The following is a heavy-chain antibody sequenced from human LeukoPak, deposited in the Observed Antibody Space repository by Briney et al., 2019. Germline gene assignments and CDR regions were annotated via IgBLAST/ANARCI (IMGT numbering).Heavy chain of an antibody. V-gene: IGHV3-21*01. J-gene: IGHJ4*02. Sequence: GGSLRLSCAASGFTFSYYSMNWGRQAPGKGLEWVSSISSSGSYIYYADSVKGRFTLSRDNDEKSLYLQMNSLRAEDTAVYYCAREYSSSSDRLDYWGQGTLVTVSS. CDR2: ISSSGSYI. D-gene: IGHD6-6*01. CDR1: GFTFSYYS. CDR3: AREYSSSSDRLDY.